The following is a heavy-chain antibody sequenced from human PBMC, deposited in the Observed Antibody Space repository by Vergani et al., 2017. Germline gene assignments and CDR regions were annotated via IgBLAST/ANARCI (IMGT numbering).Heavy chain of an antibody. Sequence: QVQLVESGGGVVQPGGSLRLSCAASGFTFSSYGMHWVRQAPGKGLEWVAFIRYDGSNKYYADSVKGRFTISRDNSKNTLYLQMNSLRAEDTAVYYCARDQGGDLSRGVFDYWGQGTLVTVSS. CDR1: GFTFSSYG. D-gene: IGHD3-3*01. CDR3: ARDQGGDLSRGVFDY. J-gene: IGHJ4*02. CDR2: IRYDGSNK. V-gene: IGHV3-30*02.